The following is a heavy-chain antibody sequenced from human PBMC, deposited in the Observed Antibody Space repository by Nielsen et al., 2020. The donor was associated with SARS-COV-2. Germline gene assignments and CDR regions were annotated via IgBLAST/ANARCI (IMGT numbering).Heavy chain of an antibody. CDR1: GYTFTSYY. D-gene: IGHD1-20*01. V-gene: IGHV1-46*01. CDR2: INPSGGST. J-gene: IGHJ6*02. Sequence: ASVKVSCKASGYTFTSYYMHWVRQAPGQGLEWMGIINPSGGSTSYAQKFQGRVTMTRDTSTSTVYMELSSLRSEDTAVYYCASLITGTTLGYYYGMDVWGQGTLVTVSS. CDR3: ASLITGTTLGYYYGMDV.